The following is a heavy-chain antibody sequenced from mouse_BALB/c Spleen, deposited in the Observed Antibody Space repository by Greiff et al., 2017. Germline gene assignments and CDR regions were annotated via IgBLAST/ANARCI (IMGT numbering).Heavy chain of an antibody. Sequence: DVMLVESGGGLVKPGGSLKLSCAASGFTFSSYAMSWVRQSPEKRLEWVAEISSGGSYTYYPDTVPGRFTISRYNAKNTLYLEMSSLRSEDTAMYYCATDYRYDWYFDVGGAGTTGTVSS. J-gene: IGHJ1*01. D-gene: IGHD2-14*01. V-gene: IGHV5-9-4*01. CDR2: ISSGGSYT. CDR3: ATDYRYDWYFDV. CDR1: GFTFSSYA.